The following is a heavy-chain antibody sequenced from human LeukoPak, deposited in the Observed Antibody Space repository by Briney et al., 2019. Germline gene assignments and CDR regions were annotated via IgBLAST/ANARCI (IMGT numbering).Heavy chain of an antibody. D-gene: IGHD1-26*01. CDR2: MNPNSGNT. V-gene: IGHV1-8*02. CDR3: ASRWGGSYYYYYGMDV. Sequence: ASVKVSCKASGYTFTSYAMHWVRQAPGQRLEWMGWMNPNSGNTGYAQKFQGRVTMTRNTSISTAYMELSSLRSEDTAVYYCASRWGGSYYYYYGMDVWGQGTTVTVSS. CDR1: GYTFTSYA. J-gene: IGHJ6*02.